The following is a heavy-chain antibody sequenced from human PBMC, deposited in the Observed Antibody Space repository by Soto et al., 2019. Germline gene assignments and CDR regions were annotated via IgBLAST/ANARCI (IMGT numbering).Heavy chain of an antibody. Sequence: QVQLQQWGAGLLKPSETLSLTCAVYGGSFSGYYWSWIRQPPGKGLEWIGEINDSGSTNYNPSLKGRVTVSVDTAKIQFSLKLSSVTAAYTAVFYCSRGLYSCSYSDAFDIWGQGTMVTVSS. CDR3: SRGLYSCSYSDAFDI. CDR2: INDSGST. D-gene: IGHD1-26*01. J-gene: IGHJ3*02. CDR1: GGSFSGYY. V-gene: IGHV4-34*01.